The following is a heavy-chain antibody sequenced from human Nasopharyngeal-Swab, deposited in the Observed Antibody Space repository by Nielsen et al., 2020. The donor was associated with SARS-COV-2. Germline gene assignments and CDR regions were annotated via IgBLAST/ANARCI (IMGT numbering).Heavy chain of an antibody. CDR2: IYYSGST. Sequence: RQAPGKGLEWIGYIYYSGSTNYNPSLKSRVTISVDTSKNQFSLKLSSVTAADTAVYYCARVEGWSGMDVWGQGTTVTVSS. J-gene: IGHJ6*02. V-gene: IGHV4-59*01. CDR3: ARVEGWSGMDV.